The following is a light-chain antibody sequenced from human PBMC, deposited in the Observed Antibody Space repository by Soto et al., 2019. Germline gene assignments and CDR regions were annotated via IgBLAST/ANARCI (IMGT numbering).Light chain of an antibody. CDR2: DVK. CDR3: YSYAGSYTFV. Sequence: QSALTQPRSVSGSPGQSVTISCTGTSSDVGGYNYVTWYQQHPGRAPKVMIYDVKTRPSGVPDRFSGSKSGNTASLTISELQAEDEADYHCYSYAGSYTFVFGTGTKLTVL. V-gene: IGLV2-11*01. J-gene: IGLJ1*01. CDR1: SSDVGGYNY.